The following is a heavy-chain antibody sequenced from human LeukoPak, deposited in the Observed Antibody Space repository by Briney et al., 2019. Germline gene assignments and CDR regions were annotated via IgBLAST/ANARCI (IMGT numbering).Heavy chain of an antibody. V-gene: IGHV3-23*01. CDR2: IRGSGGNT. D-gene: IGHD3-9*01. CDR1: GFTISSYA. Sequence: PGGSLRLSCAASGFTISSYAMSWVRQAPGKGLEWVSSIRGSGGNTYYADSVKGRFTIPRDNAKNSLYLQMNSLRAEDTAVYYCARVPDILTGYPDYWGQGTLVTVSS. CDR3: ARVPDILTGYPDY. J-gene: IGHJ4*02.